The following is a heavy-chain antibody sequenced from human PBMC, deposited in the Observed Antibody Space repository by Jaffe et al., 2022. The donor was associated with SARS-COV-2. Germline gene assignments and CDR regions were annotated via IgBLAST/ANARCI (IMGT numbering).Heavy chain of an antibody. D-gene: IGHD2-2*01. CDR3: ARGTSVGYCSSTSCYSGYGMDV. CDR2: IYYSGST. V-gene: IGHV4-59*01. CDR1: GGSISSYY. J-gene: IGHJ6*02. Sequence: QVQLQESGPGLVKPSETLSLTCTVSGGSISSYYWSWIRQPPGKGLEWIGYIYYSGSTNYNPSLKSRVTISVDTSKNQFSLKLSSVTAADTAVYYCARGTSVGYCSSTSCYSGYGMDVWGQGTTVTVSS.